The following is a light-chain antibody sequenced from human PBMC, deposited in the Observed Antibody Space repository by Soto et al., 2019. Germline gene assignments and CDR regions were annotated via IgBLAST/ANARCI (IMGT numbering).Light chain of an antibody. Sequence: EIVLTQSPGTLSLSPGGRATLSCRASQSVRSSYLAWYQQRPGQAPRLLIFGASFRATGIPDRFSGSGSGTDFTLTISRLEPEDFEVYYCQHYGSPLTFGGGTKVEIK. V-gene: IGKV3-20*01. CDR3: QHYGSPLT. CDR1: QSVRSSY. J-gene: IGKJ4*01. CDR2: GAS.